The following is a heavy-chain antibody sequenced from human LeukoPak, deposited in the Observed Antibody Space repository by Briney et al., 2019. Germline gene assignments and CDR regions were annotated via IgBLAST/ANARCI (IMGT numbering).Heavy chain of an antibody. J-gene: IGHJ5*02. CDR2: IRGSGSST. V-gene: IGHV3-23*01. CDR1: GFTFSSYA. D-gene: IGHD1-1*01. CDR3: ASGRWNDGIAT. Sequence: GGSLRLSCAASGFTFSSYAMSWVRQAPGKGLEWVSNIRGSGSSTYYAESVKGRFTISRDNSKNTLYLQMNSLRAEDTAVYYCASGRWNDGIATWGQGTLVTVSS.